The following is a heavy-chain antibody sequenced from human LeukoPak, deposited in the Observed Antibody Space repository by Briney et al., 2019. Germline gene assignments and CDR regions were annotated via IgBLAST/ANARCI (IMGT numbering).Heavy chain of an antibody. CDR3: ARQVDCINNVCHRHYFDY. J-gene: IGHJ4*02. CDR2: IYYSGST. D-gene: IGHD2-8*01. Sequence: SETLSLTCTVSGGSISSYSWSWIRQPPGKGLEWIGYIYYSGSTNYNPSLKSRVTISVDTSKNQFSLKLSSVTAADTAVYYCARQVDCINNVCHRHYFDYWGQGTLVTVSS. CDR1: GGSISSYS. V-gene: IGHV4-59*08.